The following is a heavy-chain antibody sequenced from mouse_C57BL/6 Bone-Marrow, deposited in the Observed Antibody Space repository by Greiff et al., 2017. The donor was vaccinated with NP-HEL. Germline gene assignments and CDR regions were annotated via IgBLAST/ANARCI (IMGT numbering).Heavy chain of an antibody. CDR1: GFNIKDYY. CDR3: EVLWLRAWFAY. Sequence: EVQLQASGAELVKPGASVKLSCTASGFNIKDYYMHWVKQRTEQGLEWIGRIDPEDGETKYAPQFQGKATITADTSSNTAYLQLSSLTSEDTAVYYCEVLWLRAWFAYWGQGTLVTVSA. D-gene: IGHD2-2*01. CDR2: IDPEDGET. V-gene: IGHV14-2*01. J-gene: IGHJ3*01.